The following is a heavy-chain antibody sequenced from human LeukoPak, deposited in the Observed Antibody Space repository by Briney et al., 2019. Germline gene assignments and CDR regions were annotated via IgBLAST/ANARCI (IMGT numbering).Heavy chain of an antibody. CDR1: GFTFSSNW. J-gene: IGHJ4*02. V-gene: IGHV3-7*01. CDR2: IVEDGSET. CDR3: ARDPTRRFDL. Sequence: GGSLRLSCATSGFTFSSNWMTWVRQAPGKGLEGVASIVEDGSETYYLDSVKARFTFSRDNAKNSLYLQMNSLRGEDTAVYYCARDPTRRFDLWGQGTLVTVSS.